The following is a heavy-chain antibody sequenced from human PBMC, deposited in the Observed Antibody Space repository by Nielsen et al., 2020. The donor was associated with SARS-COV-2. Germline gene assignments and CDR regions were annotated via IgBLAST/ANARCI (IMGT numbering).Heavy chain of an antibody. D-gene: IGHD3-10*01. CDR3: ARMGVSMVRGVTPTNYYYYYYGMDV. V-gene: IGHV1-46*01. J-gene: IGHJ6*02. CDR1: GYTFTSYY. Sequence: ASVKVSCKASGYTFTSYYMHWVRQAPGQGLEWMGIINPSGGSTSYAQKFQGRVTMTRDTSTCTVYMELSSLRSEDTAVYYCARMGVSMVRGVTPTNYYYYYYGMDVWGQGTTVTVSS. CDR2: INPSGGST.